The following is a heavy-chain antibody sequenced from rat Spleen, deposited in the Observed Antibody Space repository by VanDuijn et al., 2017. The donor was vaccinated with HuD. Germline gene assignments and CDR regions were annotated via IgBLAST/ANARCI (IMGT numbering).Heavy chain of an antibody. D-gene: IGHD1-9*01. CDR3: ARGRTYYGYDY. CDR1: GFSLNNYG. J-gene: IGHJ2*01. CDR2: IWGDGST. Sequence: QVQLKESGPGLVQPSQTLSLTCTVSGFSLNNYGVIWVRQPPGKGLEWMGVIWGDGSTKYNSALKSRLSISRDTSKSQVYLKMNSLQTEDTATYYCARGRTYYGYDYWGQGVMVTVSS. V-gene: IGHV2-13*01.